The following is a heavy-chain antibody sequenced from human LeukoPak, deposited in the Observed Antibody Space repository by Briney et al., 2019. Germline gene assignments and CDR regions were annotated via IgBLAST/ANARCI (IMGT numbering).Heavy chain of an antibody. V-gene: IGHV3-9*01. CDR1: GFTFNDYA. J-gene: IGHJ4*02. CDR2: IFGKNGAK. Sequence: GGSLRLSCAASGFTFNDYAMHWVRQAPGKGLEWVSGIFGKNGAKGHADSVKGRFTISRDNANNSLHLQMNSLRPDDTALYYCTYDNSPGGLEYWGQGTLVTVSS. CDR3: TYDNSPGGLEY. D-gene: IGHD2-8*02.